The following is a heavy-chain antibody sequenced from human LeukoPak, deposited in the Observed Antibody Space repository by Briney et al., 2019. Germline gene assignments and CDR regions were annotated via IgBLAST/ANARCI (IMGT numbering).Heavy chain of an antibody. J-gene: IGHJ5*02. CDR1: GYTFTSYD. V-gene: IGHV1-8*01. CDR3: ARGRDVRTTMVRGVMTWFDP. D-gene: IGHD3-10*01. Sequence: ASVKVSCKASGYTFTSYDINWVRQATGQGLEWMGWMNPNSGNTGYAQKFQGRVTMTRNTSISTAYMELSSLRSEDTAVYYCARGRDVRTTMVRGVMTWFDPWGQGTLVTVSS. CDR2: MNPNSGNT.